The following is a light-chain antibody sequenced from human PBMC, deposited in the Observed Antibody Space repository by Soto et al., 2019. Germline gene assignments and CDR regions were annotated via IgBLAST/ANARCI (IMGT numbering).Light chain of an antibody. CDR2: DAS. J-gene: IGKJ3*01. V-gene: IGKV1-33*01. CDR3: QHCDYLPI. CDR1: HDITSF. Sequence: DIQMTQSPSSLSASVGDRVTITCQASHDITSFLNWYQHKLGRAPKLLIYDASILEAGVPTRFSGSGSGKHFTFTISSLQPEDVATYYCQHCDYLPIFGPGTTVDFK.